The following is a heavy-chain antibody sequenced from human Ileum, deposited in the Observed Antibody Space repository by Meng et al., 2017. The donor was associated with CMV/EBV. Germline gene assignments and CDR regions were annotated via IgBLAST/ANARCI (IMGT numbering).Heavy chain of an antibody. V-gene: IGHV3-48*04. CDR2: TGNGERTI. J-gene: IGHJ4*02. CDR3: ARFGGLFDY. CDR1: GFTFSTYS. D-gene: IGHD3-16*01. Sequence: GESLKISCAASGFTFSTYSMNWVRQAPGKGLEFVSHTGNGERTIYHADSVQGRFTIARDNAKNSLYLQMNSLRAEDTAVYYCARFGGLFDYCGQGTLVTVSS.